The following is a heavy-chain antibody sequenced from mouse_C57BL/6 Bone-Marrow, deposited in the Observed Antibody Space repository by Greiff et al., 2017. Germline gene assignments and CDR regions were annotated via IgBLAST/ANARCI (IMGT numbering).Heavy chain of an antibody. D-gene: IGHD4-1*02. CDR3: ASSTGTPYWYFDV. J-gene: IGHJ1*03. CDR1: GYTFTSYW. V-gene: IGHV1-64*01. Sequence: VKLLQPGAELVKPGASVRLSCKASGYTFTSYWMHWVNQRPGQGLEWIGMIHPNSGSTNYNEKFKSKATLTVDNSSSAAYMQLSSLPSEDSAVYYCASSTGTPYWYFDVWGTGTTVTVSS. CDR2: IHPNSGST.